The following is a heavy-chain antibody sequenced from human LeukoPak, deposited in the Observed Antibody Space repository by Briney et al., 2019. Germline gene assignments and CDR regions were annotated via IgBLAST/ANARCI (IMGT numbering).Heavy chain of an antibody. D-gene: IGHD3-16*01. CDR1: GYTFTAYY. CDR2: INPNSGGT. J-gene: IGHJ5*02. CDR3: AIDLAFGGNWFDP. V-gene: IGHV1-2*02. Sequence: GASVEVSSKASGYTFTAYYMYWVREAPGQGLEWMGWINPNSGGTNYAQKFQGRVTMTRDTSISTAYMELSRLKSDDTAVYYCAIDLAFGGNWFDPWGQGTLVTVSS.